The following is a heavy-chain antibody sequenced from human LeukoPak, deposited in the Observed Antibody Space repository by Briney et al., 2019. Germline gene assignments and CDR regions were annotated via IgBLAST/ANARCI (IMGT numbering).Heavy chain of an antibody. CDR1: GYSFTSYW. CDR2: IYPGVSDT. J-gene: IGHJ4*02. D-gene: IGHD6-13*01. CDR3: AAGIAARAKYYFDY. Sequence: GESLKISCKGSGYSFTSYWIGGVRQMPGKGLEWMGIIYPGVSDTRYSPSFQGQGTISADKSTSTAYLQWSSLKASDTAMYYCAAGIAARAKYYFDYWGQGTLVTVSS. V-gene: IGHV5-51*01.